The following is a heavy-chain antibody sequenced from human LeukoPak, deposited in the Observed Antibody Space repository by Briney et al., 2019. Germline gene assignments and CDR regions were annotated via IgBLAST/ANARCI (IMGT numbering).Heavy chain of an antibody. J-gene: IGHJ4*02. CDR1: GFAFSTFA. Sequence: GGSLRLSCAASGFAFSTFAMNWVRQAPGKGLEWVSAISGSGGSTYYADSVKGRFTISRDNSKNTLYLQMNSLRAEDTAVYYCAKAQHYYDSSGYRGTFDYWGQGTLVTVSS. V-gene: IGHV3-23*01. CDR2: ISGSGGST. CDR3: AKAQHYYDSSGYRGTFDY. D-gene: IGHD3-22*01.